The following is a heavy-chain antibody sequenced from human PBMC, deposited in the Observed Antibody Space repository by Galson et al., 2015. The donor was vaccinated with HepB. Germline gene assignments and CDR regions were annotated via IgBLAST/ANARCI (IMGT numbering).Heavy chain of an antibody. CDR3: ARSKMRPYSSSWVTYYYYYGMDV. Sequence: QSGAEVKKPGASVKVSCKASGYTFTSYGISWVRQAPGQGLEWMGWISAYNGNTNYAQKLQGRVTMTTDTSTSTAYMELRSLGSDDTAVYYCARSKMRPYSSSWVTYYYYYGMDVWGQGTTVTVS. CDR2: ISAYNGNT. CDR1: GYTFTSYG. V-gene: IGHV1-18*01. J-gene: IGHJ6*02. D-gene: IGHD6-13*01.